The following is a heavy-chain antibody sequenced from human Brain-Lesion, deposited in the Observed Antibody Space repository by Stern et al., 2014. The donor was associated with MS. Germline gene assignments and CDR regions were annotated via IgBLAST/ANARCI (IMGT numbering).Heavy chain of an antibody. CDR1: GNSFTHFY. Sequence: QVQLVQSGAEVKKPGASVRVSCEASGNSFTHFYIHWVRQAPGQGLEWMGWNNPNSGGTKFAQKFQGWVTITRDTSMTTAYMEVTSLTSDDTAVYYCARGGRYYADYWGQGTLVTVSS. CDR3: ARGGRYYADY. V-gene: IGHV1-2*04. J-gene: IGHJ4*02. CDR2: NNPNSGGT. D-gene: IGHD2-2*01.